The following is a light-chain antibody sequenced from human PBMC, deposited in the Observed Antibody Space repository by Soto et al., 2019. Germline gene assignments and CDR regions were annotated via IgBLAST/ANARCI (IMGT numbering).Light chain of an antibody. CDR1: QSVSSY. J-gene: IGKJ5*01. Sequence: EIVLTQSPATLSLSPGERATLSCRASQSVSSYLAWYQQKPGQAPRLLIYDASNRATGIPARFSGSGSGTDFTLTISSLEPEDCAVYYCQQRSNWLTFGQGTRLEIK. CDR3: QQRSNWLT. V-gene: IGKV3-11*01. CDR2: DAS.